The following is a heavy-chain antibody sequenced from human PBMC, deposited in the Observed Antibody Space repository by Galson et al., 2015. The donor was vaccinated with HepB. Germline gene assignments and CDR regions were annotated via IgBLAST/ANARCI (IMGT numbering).Heavy chain of an antibody. CDR1: GFTFSSYA. CDR3: VKGEGEGYYYMDV. CDR2: ISSNGGST. J-gene: IGHJ6*03. D-gene: IGHD3-16*01. Sequence: SLRLSCAASGFTFSSYAMHWVRQAPGKGLEYVSAISSNGGSTYYADSVKGRFTISRDNSKNTLYLQMSSLRAEDTAVYYCVKGEGEGYYYMDVWGKGTTVTVSS. V-gene: IGHV3-64D*06.